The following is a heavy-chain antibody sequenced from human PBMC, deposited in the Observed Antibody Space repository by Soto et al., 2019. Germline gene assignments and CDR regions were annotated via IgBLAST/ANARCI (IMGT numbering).Heavy chain of an antibody. Sequence: ASVKVSCKVSGYTVTELSMHWVRQAPGKGPEWMGGFDPEAGETIYAQKFQGRFTMTEDTSIGTAYMELSSLGSEDTAVYYCATTRGGITVVRGVVPDYYYYGMDVWGQGTTVTVSS. CDR2: FDPEAGET. V-gene: IGHV1-24*01. CDR3: ATTRGGITVVRGVVPDYYYYGMDV. D-gene: IGHD3-10*01. CDR1: GYTVTELS. J-gene: IGHJ6*02.